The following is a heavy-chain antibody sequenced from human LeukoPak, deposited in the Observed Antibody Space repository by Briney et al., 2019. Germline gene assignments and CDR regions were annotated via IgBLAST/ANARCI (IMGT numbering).Heavy chain of an antibody. CDR2: ISYDESKK. D-gene: IGHD3-3*01. CDR1: VFTFSIYR. V-gene: IGHV3-30-3*01. CDR3: ANTYYAFWSGSF. J-gene: IGHJ4*02. Sequence: GGFLRLSCAASVFTFSIYRIHWVRQAPCKGLEWVRVISYDESKKYYADSVKGRFTISRDNSKNTVYLQMNSLRAEDTAVYYCANTYYAFWSGSFWGQGTLVTVSS.